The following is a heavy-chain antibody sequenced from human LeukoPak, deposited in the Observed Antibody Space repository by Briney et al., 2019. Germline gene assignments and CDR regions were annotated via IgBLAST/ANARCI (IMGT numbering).Heavy chain of an antibody. CDR2: IKSDGSEE. V-gene: IGHV3-7*01. Sequence: PGGSLRLSCATPGFIFSSYWMCWVRQAPGKGLEWVANIKSDGSEEYYGDSVKGRFTISRDNAKNSLYLQTNSLRVEDTAVYYCARGDLWLGHWGQGSLVTVSS. D-gene: IGHD3-10*01. CDR1: GFIFSSYW. CDR3: ARGDLWLGH. J-gene: IGHJ4*02.